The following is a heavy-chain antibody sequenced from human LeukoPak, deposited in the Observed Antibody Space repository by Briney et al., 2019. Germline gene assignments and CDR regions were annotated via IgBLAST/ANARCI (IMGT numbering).Heavy chain of an antibody. Sequence: SETLSLTCTVSGGSISSHSGSWIRLPAGKGLEWIGRIYSSGSTNSNPSLKSRVTMSVDTSKNQFYLMLSSVAAADGAGYYCVRGLDDSTIYRAFHIWGQRTIVTVSS. D-gene: IGHD2/OR15-2a*01. CDR2: IYSSGST. V-gene: IGHV4-4*07. CDR3: VRGLDDSTIYRAFHI. CDR1: GGSISSHS. J-gene: IGHJ3*02.